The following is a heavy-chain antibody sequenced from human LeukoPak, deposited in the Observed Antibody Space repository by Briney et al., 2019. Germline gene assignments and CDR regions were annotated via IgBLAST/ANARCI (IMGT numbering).Heavy chain of an antibody. Sequence: SETLSLTCTVSGGSISSYYWSWIRQPPGKGLEWIGCIYYSGSTNYNPSLKSRVTISVDTSKNQFSLKLSSVTAADTAVYYCARLTPIAAARPLFDPWGQGTLVTVSS. J-gene: IGHJ5*02. CDR1: GGSISSYY. D-gene: IGHD6-13*01. CDR3: ARLTPIAAARPLFDP. V-gene: IGHV4-59*01. CDR2: IYYSGST.